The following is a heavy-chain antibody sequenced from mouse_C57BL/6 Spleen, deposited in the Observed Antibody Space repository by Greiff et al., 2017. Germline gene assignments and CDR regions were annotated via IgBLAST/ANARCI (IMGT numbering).Heavy chain of an antibody. J-gene: IGHJ3*01. CDR2: INPNNGGT. CDR3: ARGRGYHLFAY. Sequence: VQLQQSGPELVKPGASVKISCKASGYTFTDYYMNWVKQSHGKSLEWIGDINPNNGGTSYNQKFKGKATLTVDKSSSTAYMELRSLTSEDSAVYYCARGRGYHLFAYWGQGTLVTVSA. D-gene: IGHD2-2*01. V-gene: IGHV1-26*01. CDR1: GYTFTDYY.